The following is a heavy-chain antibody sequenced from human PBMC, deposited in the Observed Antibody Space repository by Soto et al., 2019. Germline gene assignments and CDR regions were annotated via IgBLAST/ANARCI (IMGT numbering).Heavy chain of an antibody. D-gene: IGHD3-3*01. Sequence: QLHLVPSGAVVKKPGASVTVSCSASGYPVTAYYLHWVRQAPGRGLAWMGGINPATGAATYTQTFPGRVTLARDTSTRTVFMELSGPTSEDTAVFYCARGGGVGVAGSAAFDMWGQGTLVTVYS. CDR1: GYPVTAYY. J-gene: IGHJ3*02. CDR3: ARGGGVGVAGSAAFDM. V-gene: IGHV1-2*02. CDR2: INPATGAA.